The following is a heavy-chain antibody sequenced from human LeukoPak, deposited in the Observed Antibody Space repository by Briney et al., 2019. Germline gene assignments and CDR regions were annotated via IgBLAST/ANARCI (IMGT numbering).Heavy chain of an antibody. CDR3: AKRVYDSSDHPSGEEY. Sequence: PGGSLRLSCAASGFTFSSYSMNWVRQAPGKGLEWVSSISSSSSYIYYADSVKGRFTISRDNAKNSLYLQMNSLRAEDTAVYYCAKRVYDSSDHPSGEEYCGQGTLVTVSS. V-gene: IGHV3-21*01. CDR2: ISSSSSYI. D-gene: IGHD3-22*01. J-gene: IGHJ4*02. CDR1: GFTFSSYS.